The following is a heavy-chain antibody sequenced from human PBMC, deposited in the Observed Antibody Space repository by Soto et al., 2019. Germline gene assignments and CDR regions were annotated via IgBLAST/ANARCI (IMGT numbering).Heavy chain of an antibody. CDR3: VRASGGGNSAYFDY. J-gene: IGHJ4*02. Sequence: SGPTLVNPPQTLTLTCTFSGFSLSSSDVGVGWIRQPPGKALEWLALIYWDDDKRYSPSLKSRLTITKDTSRNQVVLTVTNLDPVDTATYYCVRASGGGNSAYFDYWGQGTLVTVSS. CDR2: IYWDDDK. D-gene: IGHD2-21*02. CDR1: GFSLSSSDVG. V-gene: IGHV2-5*02.